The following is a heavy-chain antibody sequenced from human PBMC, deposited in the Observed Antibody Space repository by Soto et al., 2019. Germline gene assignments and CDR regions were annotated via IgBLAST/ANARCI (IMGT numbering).Heavy chain of an antibody. D-gene: IGHD5-12*01. CDR1: GYTFTSYY. CDR3: ARDSGYGIFDY. Sequence: GASVKVSCKASGYTFTSYYMHWVRQAPGQGLEWMGIINPSGGSTRYAQKLQGRVTMTTDTSTSTAYMELRSLRSDDTAVYYCARDSGYGIFDYWGQGTLVTVSS. CDR2: INPSGGST. J-gene: IGHJ4*02. V-gene: IGHV1-46*01.